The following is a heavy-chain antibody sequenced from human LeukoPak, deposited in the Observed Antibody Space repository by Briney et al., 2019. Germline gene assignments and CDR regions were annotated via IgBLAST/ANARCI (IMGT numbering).Heavy chain of an antibody. Sequence: PETLSLTCTVSGGSISSSSYYWGWIRQPPGKGLEWIGSIYYSGSTYYNPSLKSRVTISVDTSKNQFSLKLSSVTAADTAVYYCARLRDGYNYYFDYWGQGTLVTVSS. V-gene: IGHV4-39*01. CDR1: GGSISSSSYY. CDR2: IYYSGST. CDR3: ARLRDGYNYYFDY. D-gene: IGHD5-24*01. J-gene: IGHJ4*02.